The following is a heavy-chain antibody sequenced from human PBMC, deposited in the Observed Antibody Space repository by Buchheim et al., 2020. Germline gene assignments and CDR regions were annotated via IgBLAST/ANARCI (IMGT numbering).Heavy chain of an antibody. V-gene: IGHV4-59*01. Sequence: QVQLQESGPGLVKPSETLSLTCPVSGGSISSYYWSWIRQPPGKGLEWIGYIYYSGSTNYNPSLKSRVTISVDTSKNQFSLKLSSVTAADTAVYYCARLDYDSSGYNFDYWGQGTL. CDR1: GGSISSYY. J-gene: IGHJ4*02. D-gene: IGHD3-22*01. CDR3: ARLDYDSSGYNFDY. CDR2: IYYSGST.